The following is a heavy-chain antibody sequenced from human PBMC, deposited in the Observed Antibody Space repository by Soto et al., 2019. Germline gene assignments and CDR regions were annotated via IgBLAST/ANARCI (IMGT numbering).Heavy chain of an antibody. V-gene: IGHV1-69*13. CDR3: ARDNGDPWGFGYYYYGMDV. CDR2: IIPIFGTA. J-gene: IGHJ6*02. Sequence: GASVKVSCKASGGTFSSYAISWVRQAPGQGLEWMGGIIPIFGTANYAQKFQGRVTITADESTSTAYMELSSLRSEDTAVYCCARDNGDPWGFGYYYYGMDVWGQGTTVTVSS. CDR1: GGTFSSYA. D-gene: IGHD4-17*01.